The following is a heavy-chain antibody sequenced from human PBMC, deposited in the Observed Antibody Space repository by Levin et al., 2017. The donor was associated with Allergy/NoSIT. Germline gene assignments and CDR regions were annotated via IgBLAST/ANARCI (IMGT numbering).Heavy chain of an antibody. D-gene: IGHD1-26*01. CDR1: GGSFTAYY. Sequence: TAGGSLILSCAVNGGSFTAYYWSWIRQPPGKGLEWIGEINHIGTTNYNPSLETRFSISVESSKNQFSLKVNSVAAADTAVYYCARGRYFAFETWGQGTMVTVSS. J-gene: IGHJ3*02. CDR2: INHIGTT. CDR3: ARGRYFAFET. V-gene: IGHV4-34*01.